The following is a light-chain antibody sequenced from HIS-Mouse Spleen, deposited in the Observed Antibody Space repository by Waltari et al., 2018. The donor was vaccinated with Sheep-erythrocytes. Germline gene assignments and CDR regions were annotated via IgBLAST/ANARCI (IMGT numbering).Light chain of an antibody. J-gene: IGKJ2*01. CDR3: QQRSNWYT. CDR1: QSVSSY. V-gene: IGKV3-11*01. CDR2: DAS. Sequence: EIVLTQSPATLSLSPGERVTLSCRASQSVSSYLAWYQKKPGQAPRLLIYDASNRATGIPARFSGSGSGTDFTLTISSLEPEDFAVYYCQQRSNWYTFGQGTKLEIK.